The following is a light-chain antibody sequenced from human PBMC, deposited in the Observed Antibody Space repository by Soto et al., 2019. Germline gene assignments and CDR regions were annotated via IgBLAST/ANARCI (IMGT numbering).Light chain of an antibody. J-gene: IGKJ4*01. CDR1: QSMSTY. Sequence: DIQMTQSPSSLSASVGDRVTITCRASQSMSTYFNWFQQKPGKAPKVLNYGASSLQSGVPSRFSGSGSGTDFTLTISSLQPEDSATYYCQQRYNTPLTFGGGTKVEIK. CDR3: QQRYNTPLT. CDR2: GAS. V-gene: IGKV1-39*01.